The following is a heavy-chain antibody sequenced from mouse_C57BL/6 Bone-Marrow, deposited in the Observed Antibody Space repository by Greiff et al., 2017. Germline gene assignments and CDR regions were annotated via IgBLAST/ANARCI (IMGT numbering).Heavy chain of an antibody. CDR1: GYSITSGYY. Sequence: VQLKESGPGLVKPSQSLSLTCSVTGYSITSGYYWNWIRQFPGNKLEWMGYISYDGSNNYNPSLKNRISITRDPSKNQFFLKLNSVTTEYTATXYCANDGYYVWYFDVWGTGTTVTVSS. D-gene: IGHD2-3*01. CDR3: ANDGYYVWYFDV. CDR2: ISYDGSN. J-gene: IGHJ1*03. V-gene: IGHV3-6*01.